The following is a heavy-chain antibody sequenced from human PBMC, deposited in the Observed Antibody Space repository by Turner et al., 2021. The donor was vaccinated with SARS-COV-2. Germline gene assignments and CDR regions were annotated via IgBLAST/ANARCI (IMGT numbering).Heavy chain of an antibody. CDR1: DGSISSNIYY. D-gene: IGHD5-18*01. CDR2: IYYRGDT. CDR3: ATREYSSGHFDY. Sequence: QLQLQESGAGLVKPSETLSHTCTVPDGSISSNIYYWSWIRQSPGKGLELIGSIYYRGDTFYNPSLKSRVTISMDTSKNQFSLRLTSVTAADTAVYYCATREYSSGHFDYWGQGTLVTVSS. J-gene: IGHJ4*02. V-gene: IGHV4-39*01.